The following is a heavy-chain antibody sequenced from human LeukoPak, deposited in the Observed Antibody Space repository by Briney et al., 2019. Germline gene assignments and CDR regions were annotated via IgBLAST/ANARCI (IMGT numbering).Heavy chain of an antibody. CDR1: GCTFTSYE. Sequence: ASVKVSCKASGCTFTSYEINWVRQATGQGLEGMGWMNPNSGNTGYAQKFQGRVTMTRNTSISTAYMELSRLRSGDTAVYYCARGTVTRFLNYYYYYYMDVWGKGTTVTVSS. D-gene: IGHD4-11*01. V-gene: IGHV1-8*01. CDR3: ARGTVTRFLNYYYYYYMDV. CDR2: MNPNSGNT. J-gene: IGHJ6*03.